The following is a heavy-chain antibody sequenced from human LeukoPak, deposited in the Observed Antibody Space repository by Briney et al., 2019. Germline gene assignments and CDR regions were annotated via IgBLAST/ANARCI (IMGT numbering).Heavy chain of an antibody. CDR1: GFTFSNYA. D-gene: IGHD5-12*01. Sequence: GSLRLSCAASGFTFSNYAMHWVRQAPGKGLGWVAVISYDGSDKYYADSVKGRFTISRDNSKNTLYLQMNSLRAEDTAVYYCAKSVATIREFDYWGQGTLVTVSS. CDR2: ISYDGSDK. V-gene: IGHV3-30-3*01. CDR3: AKSVATIREFDY. J-gene: IGHJ4*02.